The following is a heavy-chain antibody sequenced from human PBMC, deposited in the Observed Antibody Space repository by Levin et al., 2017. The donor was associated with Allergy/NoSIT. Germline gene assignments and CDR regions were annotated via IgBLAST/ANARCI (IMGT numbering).Heavy chain of an antibody. CDR3: VREALGDRDEWFHLDR. CDR2: IATGGAT. V-gene: IGHV3-13*01. Sequence: LSLTCAASGFIFSAFDFHWVRQAPGQPLEWVSAIATGGATYYADSVRGRFTMSREAASNAMYLQMNSLRVGDTAMYYCVREALGDRDEWFHLDRWGQGTLVTVSS. D-gene: IGHD3-16*01. J-gene: IGHJ4*02. CDR1: GFIFSAFD.